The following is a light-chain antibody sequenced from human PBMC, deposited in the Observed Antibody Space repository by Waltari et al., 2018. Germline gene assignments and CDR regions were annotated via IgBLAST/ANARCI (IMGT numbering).Light chain of an antibody. Sequence: QSALTQPRSVSGSPGQSVTIPCTGTNSDVGGYKYVSWYQQHPDKAPRLLIYDVYTRPSGVPNRFSGSKSANTASLTISGLQSEDEADYYCCSYAGSFTWVFGTGTKVTVL. CDR2: DVY. J-gene: IGLJ1*01. V-gene: IGLV2-11*01. CDR1: NSDVGGYKY. CDR3: CSYAGSFTWV.